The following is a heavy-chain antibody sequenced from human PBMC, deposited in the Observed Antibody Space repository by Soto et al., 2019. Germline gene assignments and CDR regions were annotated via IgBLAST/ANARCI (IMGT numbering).Heavy chain of an antibody. J-gene: IGHJ4*02. CDR2: TYYSGST. CDR3: ATQTGQSYYFDY. Sequence: SETLSLTCTVSGGSISSSSYYWGWIRQPPGKGLEWIGSTYYSGSTYYNPSLKSRVTISVDTSKNQFSLKLSSVTAADTAVYYCATQTGQSYYFDYWGQGTLVTVSS. CDR1: GGSISSSSYY. D-gene: IGHD6-19*01. V-gene: IGHV4-39*01.